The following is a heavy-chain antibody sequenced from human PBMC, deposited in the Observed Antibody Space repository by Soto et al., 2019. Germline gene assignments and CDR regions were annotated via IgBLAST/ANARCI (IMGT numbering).Heavy chain of an antibody. Sequence: SETLSLTCAVSGGSITSSNWWSWVRQPPGKGLEWIGEIYHSGTTNYNPSLKSRVTISLDMSKNHFSLKLSSVYYCARGRSGYDFWSGYYMLANWFDPWGRGTLVTVSS. CDR3: DFWSGYYMLANWFDP. CDR2: IYHSGTT. V-gene: IGHV4-4*02. CDR1: GGSITSSNW. D-gene: IGHD3-3*01. J-gene: IGHJ5*02.